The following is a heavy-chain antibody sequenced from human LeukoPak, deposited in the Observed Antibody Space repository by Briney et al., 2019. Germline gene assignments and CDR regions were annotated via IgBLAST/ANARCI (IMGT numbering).Heavy chain of an antibody. CDR3: AAGQHRWGAVAGIRDY. V-gene: IGHV1-58*02. CDR1: GFTFTSSA. Sequence: SVKVSCKASGFTFTSSAMQWVRQARGQRLEWVGWIVVGGGNTNYAQKFQERVTITRDMSTSTAYMELSSLRSEDTAVYYCAAGQHRWGAVAGIRDYWGQGTLVTVSS. CDR2: IVVGGGNT. J-gene: IGHJ4*02. D-gene: IGHD6-19*01.